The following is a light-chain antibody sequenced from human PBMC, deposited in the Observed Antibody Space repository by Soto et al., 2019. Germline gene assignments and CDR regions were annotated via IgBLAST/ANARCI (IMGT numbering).Light chain of an antibody. Sequence: EIVMTQSPATLSLSPGERATLSCRASQSVSSNLAWYQQRPGQAPRLLIYGASTRATGIPARFSGSGSGTEFTLTISSLQSEDFAVYYCQQFKNWPPMYTFGQGTKLEI. CDR2: GAS. CDR3: QQFKNWPPMYT. J-gene: IGKJ2*01. V-gene: IGKV3-15*01. CDR1: QSVSSN.